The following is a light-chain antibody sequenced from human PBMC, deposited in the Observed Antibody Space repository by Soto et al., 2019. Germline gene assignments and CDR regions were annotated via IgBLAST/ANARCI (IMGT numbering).Light chain of an antibody. CDR3: SSYTTSYSYV. CDR1: SSDVGNYNL. V-gene: IGLV2-14*02. CDR2: EDT. J-gene: IGLJ1*01. Sequence: QSALTQPASVSGSAGQSITISCTGTSSDVGNYNLVSWYLHHPGKAPKLLIYEDTKRPSGVSNRFSGSRSGNTASLTVSGLQAEDETDYYCSSYTTSYSYVFGTGTKLTVL.